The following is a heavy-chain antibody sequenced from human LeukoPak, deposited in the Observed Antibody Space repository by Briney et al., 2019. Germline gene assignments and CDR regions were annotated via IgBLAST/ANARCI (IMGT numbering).Heavy chain of an antibody. D-gene: IGHD2-21*01. CDR1: GFIFSRYG. J-gene: IGHJ4*02. CDR2: IENDGTNE. CDR3: VRDHKSRWGSFY. Sequence: GGSLRLSCAASGFIFSRYGMHWVRQAPGKGLEWVAFIENDGTNEYYADSVKGRFIISRDNSKNTLHLQMNSLRVEDTAVYYCVRDHKSRWGSFYWGQGTQVTVSS. V-gene: IGHV3-30*19.